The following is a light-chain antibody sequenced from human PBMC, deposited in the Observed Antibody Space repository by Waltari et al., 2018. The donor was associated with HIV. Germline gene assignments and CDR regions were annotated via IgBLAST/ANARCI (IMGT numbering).Light chain of an antibody. CDR3: SSFTTSKSWI. CDR2: DVT. V-gene: IGLV2-14*03. Sequence: QSALTQPACVSGSPGQPVTISCTGTSSDVGAYNYVSGYQQYPGKAPKLMIYDVTNRPSGVSNRFSGSKSGNTASLTISGLQAEDEGDYYCSSFTTSKSWIFGGGTKLTVL. CDR1: SSDVGAYNY. J-gene: IGLJ2*01.